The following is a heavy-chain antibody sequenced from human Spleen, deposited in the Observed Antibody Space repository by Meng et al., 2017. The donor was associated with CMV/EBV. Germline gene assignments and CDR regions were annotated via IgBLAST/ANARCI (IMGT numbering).Heavy chain of an antibody. Sequence: GESLKISCAASGFTFSSYSMNWVRQAPGKGLEWVSSISSSSSYIYYADSVKGRFTISRDNAKNSLYLQMNSLRAEDTALYYCARDRPYYYDSSGYGHYYFDYWGQGTLVTVSS. J-gene: IGHJ4*02. V-gene: IGHV3-21*04. D-gene: IGHD3-22*01. CDR1: GFTFSSYS. CDR3: ARDRPYYYDSSGYGHYYFDY. CDR2: ISSSSSYI.